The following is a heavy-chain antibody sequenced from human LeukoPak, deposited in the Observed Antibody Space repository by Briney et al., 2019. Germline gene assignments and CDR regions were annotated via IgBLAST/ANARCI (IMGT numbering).Heavy chain of an antibody. CDR2: IYYSGST. CDR3: ARDSLHYYDSSGGV. Sequence: PSETLSLTCTVSGGSISSGDYYWSWIRQPPGTGLEWIGYIYYSGSTYYNPSLKSRVTISVDTSKNQFSLKLSSVTAADTAVYYCARDSLHYYDSSGGVWGKGTTVTVSS. D-gene: IGHD3-22*01. CDR1: GGSISSGDYY. V-gene: IGHV4-30-4*08. J-gene: IGHJ6*04.